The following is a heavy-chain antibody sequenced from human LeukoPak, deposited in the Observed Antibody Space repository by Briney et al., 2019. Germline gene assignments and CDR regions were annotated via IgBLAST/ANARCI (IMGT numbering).Heavy chain of an antibody. Sequence: PGGSLRLSCSASGFTFSYYAIHWVRQAPGKGLEWVAVISSDGRDKHHADSVKGRFTISRDNSKNTLYLQTNSLRADDTAVYYCARDLRRIAAYYFDFWGQGTLVTVSS. D-gene: IGHD6-25*01. J-gene: IGHJ4*02. CDR1: GFTFSYYA. V-gene: IGHV3-30*03. CDR2: ISSDGRDK. CDR3: ARDLRRIAAYYFDF.